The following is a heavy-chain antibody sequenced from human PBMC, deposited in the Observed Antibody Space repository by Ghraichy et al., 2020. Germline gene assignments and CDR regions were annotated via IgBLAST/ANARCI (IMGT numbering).Heavy chain of an antibody. CDR2: IYHRGGA. CDR3: VGGNDYHLHS. D-gene: IGHD4-23*01. CDR1: GDSISRCTW. J-gene: IGHJ4*02. Sequence: SETLSLTCEVSGDSISRCTWWNWVRRPPGKGLEWVGEIYHRGGASYNPSLTSRVTISVDTSKHQFSLPLTFVTAAAPAVYYCVGGNDYHLHSWGQGSLVTGSS. V-gene: IGHV4-4*02.